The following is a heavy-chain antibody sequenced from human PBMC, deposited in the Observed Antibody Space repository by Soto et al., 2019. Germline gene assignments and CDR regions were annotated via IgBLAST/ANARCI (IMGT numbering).Heavy chain of an antibody. Sequence: GGSLRLSCAASGFTFSDHYMDWVRQAPGKGLEWVGRTRNKANSYTTEYAASVKGRFTISRDDSKNSLYLQMNSLKTEDTALYYCAKDISPYSSSSGFDYWGQGTLVTVPQ. CDR2: TRNKANSYTT. D-gene: IGHD6-6*01. CDR1: GFTFSDHY. V-gene: IGHV3-72*01. J-gene: IGHJ4*02. CDR3: AKDISPYSSSSGFDY.